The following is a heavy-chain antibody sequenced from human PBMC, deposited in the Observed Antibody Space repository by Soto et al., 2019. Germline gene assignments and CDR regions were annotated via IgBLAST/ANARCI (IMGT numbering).Heavy chain of an antibody. CDR3: ARMARLVPPT. Sequence: SQTLSLTCVISGDRVSSTSGAWSWIRQSPTRGLEWLGRTYYRSKWFNDYAVAVKSRITINPDTSKNQFSLQLNSVTPEDTAVYYCARMARLVPPTWGQGTLVTVSS. D-gene: IGHD3-16*01. V-gene: IGHV6-1*01. CDR1: GDRVSSTSGA. CDR2: TYYRSKWFN. J-gene: IGHJ4*02.